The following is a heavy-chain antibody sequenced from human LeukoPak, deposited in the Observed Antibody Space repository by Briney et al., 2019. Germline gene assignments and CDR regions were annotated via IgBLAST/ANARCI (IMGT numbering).Heavy chain of an antibody. V-gene: IGHV3-23*01. D-gene: IGHD3-22*01. CDR1: GFTFSSYA. J-gene: IGHJ5*02. Sequence: GGSLRLSCAASGFTFSSYAMSWVRQAPGKGLEWVSAISGSGGSTYYADSVKGRFTISRDNSKNTLYLQMNSLRAEDTALYYCARSGDSNGYWFDQWGQGTLVTVSS. CDR3: ARSGDSNGYWFDQ. CDR2: ISGSGGST.